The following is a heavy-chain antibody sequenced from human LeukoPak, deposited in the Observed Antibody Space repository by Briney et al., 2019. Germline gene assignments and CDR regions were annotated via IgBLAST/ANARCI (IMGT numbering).Heavy chain of an antibody. D-gene: IGHD1-1*01. J-gene: IGHJ3*02. CDR1: GGSITSTIYY. Sequence: SETLSLTCTVSGGSITSTIYYWGWIRQPPGKGLEWVGNIYYSGSTYYNPSLKSRVTISVDTSKNLFSLKLSSVTAADTAVYYCATVQLELTNDAFDIWGQGTMVTVSS. CDR3: ATVQLELTNDAFDI. CDR2: IYYSGST. V-gene: IGHV4-39*07.